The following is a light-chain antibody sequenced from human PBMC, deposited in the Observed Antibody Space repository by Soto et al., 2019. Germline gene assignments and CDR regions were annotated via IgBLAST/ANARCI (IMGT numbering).Light chain of an antibody. V-gene: IGKV2-28*01. CDR2: FVS. CDR3: LQDYNYPRT. Sequence: DIVMTQSPLSLPVTPGEPASISCRSSQSLLHSNGYNYLDWYLQKPGQSPQLLIYFVSNRASGVPDRFSGSGSGTEFTLTINGMQPEDFATYHCLQDYNYPRTFGQWTKVDIK. J-gene: IGKJ1*01. CDR1: QSLLHSNGYNY.